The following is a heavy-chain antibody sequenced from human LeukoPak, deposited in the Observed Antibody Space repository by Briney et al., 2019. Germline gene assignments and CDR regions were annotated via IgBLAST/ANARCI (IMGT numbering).Heavy chain of an antibody. CDR2: IHHSGST. D-gene: IGHD3-9*01. CDR3: ARVGPRGLRYFRNFAMDV. V-gene: IGHV4-34*01. CDR1: GRSFRGYY. J-gene: IGHJ6*04. Sequence: SETLSLTCAVYGRSFRGYYWSWIRQPPGKGLECIGEIHHSGSTNYNPSLKSRVTISVDTSKNQFSLKLSSVTAADTAVYYCARVGPRGLRYFRNFAMDVWGKGTTVTVSS.